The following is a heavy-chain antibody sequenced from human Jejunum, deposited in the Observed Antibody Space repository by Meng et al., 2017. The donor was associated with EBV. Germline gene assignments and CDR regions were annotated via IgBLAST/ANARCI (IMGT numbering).Heavy chain of an antibody. CDR1: GLTFSSYW. Sequence: EVVGSGGALVKPGGSLSLSCAASGLTFSSYWMHWVRQAPGKGLVWVSRINEDGRITTYADSVKGRFTISRDNTKNTLYLQMNSLRAEDTAVYFCSRDLVGSADDWGQGTLVTVSS. CDR2: INEDGRIT. CDR3: SRDLVGSADD. V-gene: IGHV3-74*01. D-gene: IGHD6-25*01. J-gene: IGHJ4*02.